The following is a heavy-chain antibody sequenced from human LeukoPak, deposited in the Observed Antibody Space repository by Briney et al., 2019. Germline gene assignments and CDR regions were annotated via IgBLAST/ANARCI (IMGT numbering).Heavy chain of an antibody. J-gene: IGHJ4*02. CDR3: ARRVAAAGTREYYFDY. CDR2: INHSGST. V-gene: IGHV4-34*01. D-gene: IGHD6-13*01. CDR1: GGSFSGYY. Sequence: PSETLSLTCAVYGGSFSGYYWSWIRQPPGKGLEWIGEINHSGSTNYNPSLKSRVTISVDTSKNQFSLKLSSVTAADTAVYYCARRVAAAGTREYYFDYWAREPWSPSPQ.